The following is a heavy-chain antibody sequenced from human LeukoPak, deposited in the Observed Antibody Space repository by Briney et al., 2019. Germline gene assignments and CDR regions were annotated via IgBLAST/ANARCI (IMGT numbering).Heavy chain of an antibody. CDR3: AKAFSYYYYYYMDV. J-gene: IGHJ6*03. CDR2: ISDGGGNT. V-gene: IGHV3-23*01. Sequence: GGSLRLSCTASGFTFSSFAMNWVRQAPGKGLEWVAAISDGGGNTYYADSVKGRFTISRDKSKNTLYLQMNSLRAEDTAVYYCAKAFSYYYYYYMDVWGKGTTVTVSS. CDR1: GFTFSSFA.